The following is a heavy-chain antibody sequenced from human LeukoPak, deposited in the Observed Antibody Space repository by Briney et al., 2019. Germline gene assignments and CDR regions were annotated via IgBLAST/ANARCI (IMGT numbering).Heavy chain of an antibody. CDR1: RFTFSSYA. J-gene: IGHJ4*02. CDR3: AKLPTYYYESSGYYYFDY. D-gene: IGHD3-22*01. Sequence: GGSLRLSCAASRFTFSSYAMSWVRQAPGKGLEWVSLISGSGVSTYYADSVKGRFTISRDNSKNTLYLQMNSLRAEDTAVYYCAKLPTYYYESSGYYYFDYWGQGTLVTVSS. V-gene: IGHV3-23*01. CDR2: ISGSGVST.